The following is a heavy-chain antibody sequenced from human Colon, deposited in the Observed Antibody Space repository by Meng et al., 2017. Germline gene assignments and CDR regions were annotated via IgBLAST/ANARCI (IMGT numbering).Heavy chain of an antibody. CDR3: ARDGGLGFDY. Sequence: GGSLRLSCAASGFTFSSYGMHWVRQAPGKGLEWVAIIWFDGSNGYYADSVKGRFTISRDNSKNTLYLQMTSLRAADTAVYYCARDGGLGFDYWGQGTLVTSPQ. CDR1: GFTFSSYG. D-gene: IGHD6-19*01. V-gene: IGHV3-33*01. CDR2: IWFDGSNG. J-gene: IGHJ4*02.